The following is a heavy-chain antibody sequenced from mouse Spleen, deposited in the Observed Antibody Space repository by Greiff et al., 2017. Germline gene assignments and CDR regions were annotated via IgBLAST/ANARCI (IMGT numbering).Heavy chain of an antibody. CDR3: TRGLSIQYYFDY. V-gene: IGHV5-4*03. Sequence: DVKLVESGGGLVKSGGSLKLSCAASGFTFSTCAMSWVRQTPEKRLEWVASINDGGSHTYYPDNLKGRFTISRDNAKNNLYLQMSHLKSEDTAIYYCTRGLSIQYYFDYWGQGTTLTVSS. D-gene: IGHD5-1-1*01. J-gene: IGHJ2*01. CDR2: INDGGSHT. CDR1: GFTFSTCA.